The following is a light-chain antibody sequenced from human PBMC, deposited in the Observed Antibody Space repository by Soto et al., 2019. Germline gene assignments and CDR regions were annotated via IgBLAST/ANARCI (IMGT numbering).Light chain of an antibody. J-gene: IGKJ2*01. CDR2: KAS. Sequence: DIQMTQSPTTLSASVGDRAIITCRASQTVRNWLAWFQQKPGEAPKLLIYKASRLESGVSSRFSGSGYGTDFTLTITNLVPGDSATYFCQQYDASPLTVGQGTKVDIK. CDR1: QTVRNW. V-gene: IGKV1-5*03. CDR3: QQYDASPLT.